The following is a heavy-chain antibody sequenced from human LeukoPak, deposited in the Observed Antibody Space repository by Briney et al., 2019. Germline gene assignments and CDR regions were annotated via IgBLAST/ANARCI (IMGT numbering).Heavy chain of an antibody. CDR3: AKSRSPYYDSSGYPRAPIDY. Sequence: GASVKVSCKASGYTFTSYGISWVRQAPGQGLEWMGWISAYNGNTNYAQKLQGRVTMTTDTSTSTAYMELRSLRSDDTAVYYCAKSRSPYYDSSGYPRAPIDYWGQGTLVTVSS. V-gene: IGHV1-18*01. CDR1: GYTFTSYG. CDR2: ISAYNGNT. J-gene: IGHJ4*02. D-gene: IGHD3-22*01.